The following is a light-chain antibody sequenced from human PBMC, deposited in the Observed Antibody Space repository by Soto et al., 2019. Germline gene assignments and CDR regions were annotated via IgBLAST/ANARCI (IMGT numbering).Light chain of an antibody. V-gene: IGKV3-11*01. CDR2: DAS. CDR3: QQRKYWPPLT. Sequence: ETVLTQSPATLSLSPGARATLSCRASQSVDIYLAWYQQKPGQAPRLLIYDASNRATGIPARFSGSGSGTDFTLTISSLEPEDFAVYYCQQRKYWPPLTFGQGTRLEIK. CDR1: QSVDIY. J-gene: IGKJ5*01.